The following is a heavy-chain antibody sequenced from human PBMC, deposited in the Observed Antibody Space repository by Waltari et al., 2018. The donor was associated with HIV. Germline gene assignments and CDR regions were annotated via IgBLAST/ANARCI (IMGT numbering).Heavy chain of an antibody. Sequence: QVQLVQSGAEVKKPGSSLKVSCKASGGPFSSYAISWFRPAPGHGLEWMGGIIPIFGTTNYAQKFQGRVTITADESTSTAYMELSSLRSEDTAVYYCARGQQLVSYYFDYWGQGTLVTVSS. CDR2: IIPIFGTT. CDR1: GGPFSSYA. CDR3: ARGQQLVSYYFDY. V-gene: IGHV1-69*01. D-gene: IGHD6-13*01. J-gene: IGHJ4*02.